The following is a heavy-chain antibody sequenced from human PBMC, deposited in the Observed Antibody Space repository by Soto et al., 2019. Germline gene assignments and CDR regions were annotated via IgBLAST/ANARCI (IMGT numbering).Heavy chain of an antibody. J-gene: IGHJ4*02. CDR2: IIPIFGTA. D-gene: IGHD5-18*01. Sequence: SVKVSCKASGGTFSSYAISWVRQAPGQGLEWMGGIIPIFGTANYAQKFQGRVTITADKSTSTAYMELSSLRSEDTAVYYCARKRDTAMVPYYFDYWGQGTLVTVSS. V-gene: IGHV1-69*06. CDR1: GGTFSSYA. CDR3: ARKRDTAMVPYYFDY.